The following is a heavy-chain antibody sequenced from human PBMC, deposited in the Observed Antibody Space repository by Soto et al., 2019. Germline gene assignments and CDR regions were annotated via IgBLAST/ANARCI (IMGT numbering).Heavy chain of an antibody. V-gene: IGHV4-39*01. J-gene: IGHJ5*02. CDR1: GGSISRTTYS. CDR2: IYHSGRT. CDR3: ATYRA. Sequence: SETLSLTCTVSGGSISRTTYSWGWIRQPPGKGLEWIGNIYHSGRTSYIPSLRSRVTISVDTSKNQFSLKLTSVTAADTAVYYCATYRAWSQRTL.